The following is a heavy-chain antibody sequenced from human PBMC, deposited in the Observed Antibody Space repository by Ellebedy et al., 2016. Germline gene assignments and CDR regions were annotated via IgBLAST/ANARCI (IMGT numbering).Heavy chain of an antibody. J-gene: IGHJ4*02. CDR1: GFTFSHYR. D-gene: IGHD1-7*01. CDR3: ATDTGNFWSSDY. Sequence: GGSLRLXXRGPGFTFSHYRMAWVRQAPGKGLEWVAHMSQDGSEKIYMDPVKGRFTISRDNAKNSLFLQMNSLRVEDTAVYYCATDTGNFWSSDYWGRGTLVTVSS. CDR2: MSQDGSEK. V-gene: IGHV3-7*04.